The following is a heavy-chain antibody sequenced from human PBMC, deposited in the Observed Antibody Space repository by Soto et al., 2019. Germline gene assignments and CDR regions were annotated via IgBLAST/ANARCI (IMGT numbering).Heavy chain of an antibody. CDR2: IWYDGSNK. CDR3: ARGGSGYDLAY. V-gene: IGHV3-33*01. D-gene: IGHD5-12*01. Sequence: PGGSLRLSCAASGFTFNTYGTHWVRQAPGKGLEWVAVIWYDGSNKYYADSVKGRFTISRDNSKNTLYLQINSLRAEDTAVYYCARGGSGYDLAYWGQGTLVTVSS. CDR1: GFTFNTYG. J-gene: IGHJ4*02.